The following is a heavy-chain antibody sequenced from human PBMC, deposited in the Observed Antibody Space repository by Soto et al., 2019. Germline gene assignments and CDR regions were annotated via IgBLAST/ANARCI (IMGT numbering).Heavy chain of an antibody. J-gene: IGHJ4*02. CDR1: GFTFSSYA. V-gene: IGHV3-23*01. CDR2: LSGSGIST. Sequence: LRLSCAASGFTFSSYAMSWVRQAPGKGLEWVSALSGSGISTYYADTVKGRFTISRDNSRNTLYLQMNSLRAEDTAVYYCATSYDSSGYDYWGQGTLVTVSS. D-gene: IGHD3-22*01. CDR3: ATSYDSSGYDY.